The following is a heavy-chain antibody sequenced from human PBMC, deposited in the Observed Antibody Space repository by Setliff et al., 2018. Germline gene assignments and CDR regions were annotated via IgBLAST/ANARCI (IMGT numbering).Heavy chain of an antibody. Sequence: PGGSLRLSCAASGFSVGSTYMTWVRQAPGKGPEWVAIMYSGGLMDYADSLGGRFTISRSNSKNTIYLQINDLRLEDTAVYFCARAGTVGELIAGWDSWGQGTLVTVSS. V-gene: IGHV3-53*04. CDR3: ARAGTVGELIAGWDS. CDR1: GFSVGSTY. D-gene: IGHD3-16*02. CDR2: MYSGGLM. J-gene: IGHJ4*02.